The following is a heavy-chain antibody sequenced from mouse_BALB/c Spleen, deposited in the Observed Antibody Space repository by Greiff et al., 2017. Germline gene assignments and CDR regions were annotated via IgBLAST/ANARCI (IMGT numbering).Heavy chain of an antibody. CDR1: GFTFSSYA. CDR3: ARGHYYGSSPYAMDY. D-gene: IGHD1-1*01. CDR2: ISSGGSYT. Sequence: EVQGVESGGGLVKPGGSLKLSCAASGFTFSSYAMSWVRQSPEKRLEWVAEISSGGSYTYYPDTVTGRFTISRDNAKNTLYLEMSSLRSEDTAMYYCARGHYYGSSPYAMDYWGQGTSVTVSS. J-gene: IGHJ4*01. V-gene: IGHV5-9-4*01.